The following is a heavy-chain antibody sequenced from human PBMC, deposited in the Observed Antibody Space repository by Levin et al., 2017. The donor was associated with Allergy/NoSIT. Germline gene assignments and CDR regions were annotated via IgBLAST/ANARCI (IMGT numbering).Heavy chain of an antibody. CDR2: INWNGGST. CDR3: ARDGVDYYDSSGYWNWFDP. CDR1: GFPFDDYG. V-gene: IGHV3-20*01. Sequence: LSLTCAASGFPFDDYGMSWVRQAPGKGLEWVSGINWNGGSTGYADSVKGRFTISRDNAKNSLYLQMNSLRAEDTALYHCARDGVDYYDSSGYWNWFDPWGQGTLVTVSS. J-gene: IGHJ5*02. D-gene: IGHD3-22*01.